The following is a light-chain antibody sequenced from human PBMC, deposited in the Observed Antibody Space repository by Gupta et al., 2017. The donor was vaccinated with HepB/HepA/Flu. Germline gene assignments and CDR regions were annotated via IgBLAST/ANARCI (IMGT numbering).Light chain of an antibody. CDR2: GKN. Sequence: VALGQTVRVTCQGDSLRSYYASWYQQKPGQAPVLVIYGKNNRPSGIPDRFSGSSSGNTASLTITGAQAEDEADYYCNARDSSGNHYVFGTGTKVTVL. V-gene: IGLV3-19*01. CDR1: SLRSYY. CDR3: NARDSSGNHYV. J-gene: IGLJ1*01.